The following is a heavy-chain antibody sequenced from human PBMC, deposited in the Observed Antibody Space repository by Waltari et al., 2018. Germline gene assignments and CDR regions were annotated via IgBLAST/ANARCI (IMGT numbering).Heavy chain of an antibody. J-gene: IGHJ4*02. CDR2: IRQDGGEI. D-gene: IGHD7-27*01. CDR3: ARVLWGWPLDS. Sequence: EVQLVESGGGLVQPGGSLRLSCAASGFTFNIHWMTWVRQAPGKGRVWVANIRQDGGEIYYVDSVKGRFTSSRDNAKNSVFLQMNSLRAEDTAVYYCARVLWGWPLDSWGQGTLVTVSS. CDR1: GFTFNIHW. V-gene: IGHV3-7*01.